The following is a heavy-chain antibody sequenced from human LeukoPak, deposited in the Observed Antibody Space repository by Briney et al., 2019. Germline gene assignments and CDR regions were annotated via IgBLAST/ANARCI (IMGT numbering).Heavy chain of an antibody. CDR2: IRYDGSNK. CDR3: AKETGGRQGLDY. CDR1: GFTFSSYG. V-gene: IGHV3-30*02. D-gene: IGHD3-10*01. Sequence: GGSLRLSCAASGFTFSSYGMYWVRQAPGKGLEWVAFIRYDGSNKYYADSVKGRFTISRDNSKNTLYLQMNSLRAEDTAVYYCAKETGGRQGLDYWGQGTLVTVSS. J-gene: IGHJ4*02.